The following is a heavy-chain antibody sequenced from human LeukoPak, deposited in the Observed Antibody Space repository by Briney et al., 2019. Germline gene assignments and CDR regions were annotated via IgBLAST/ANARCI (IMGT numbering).Heavy chain of an antibody. Sequence: PGGSLRLSCAASGFTFSSYAMHWVRQAPGKGLEWVAVISYDGSNKYYADSVKGRFTISRDNSKNTLYLQMNSLRAEDTAVYYCARLRPGHYDFWSGYPHDAFDIWGQGTMVTVSS. V-gene: IGHV3-30-3*01. J-gene: IGHJ3*02. CDR1: GFTFSSYA. D-gene: IGHD3-3*01. CDR3: ARLRPGHYDFWSGYPHDAFDI. CDR2: ISYDGSNK.